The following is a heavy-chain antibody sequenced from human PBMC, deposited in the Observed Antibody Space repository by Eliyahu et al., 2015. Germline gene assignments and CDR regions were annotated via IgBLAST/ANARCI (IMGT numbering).Heavy chain of an antibody. J-gene: IGHJ3*02. Sequence: QVQLQESGPGLVKPSQTLSLTCTVSGGSISSGGYYWSWXRQHPGKGLGWIGYIYYSGSTYYNPSLKSRVTISVDTSKNQFSLKLSSVTAADTAVYYCARAIVVVPFHGDAFDIWGQGTMVTVSS. CDR3: ARAIVVVPFHGDAFDI. D-gene: IGHD2-21*01. CDR1: GGSISSGGYY. V-gene: IGHV4-31*03. CDR2: IYYSGST.